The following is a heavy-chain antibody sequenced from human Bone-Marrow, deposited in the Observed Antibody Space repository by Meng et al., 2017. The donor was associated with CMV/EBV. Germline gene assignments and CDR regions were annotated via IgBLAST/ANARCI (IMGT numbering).Heavy chain of an antibody. Sequence: GESLKISCAASGFTFSSYSMNWVRQAPGKGLEWVSSISSSNSYIYYADSVKGRFTISRDNSKNTLYLQMNSLRAEDTAVYYCAKVQYQLEGSAFDIWGQGTMVTVSS. CDR2: ISSSNSYI. D-gene: IGHD2-2*01. CDR1: GFTFSSYS. J-gene: IGHJ3*02. CDR3: AKVQYQLEGSAFDI. V-gene: IGHV3-21*04.